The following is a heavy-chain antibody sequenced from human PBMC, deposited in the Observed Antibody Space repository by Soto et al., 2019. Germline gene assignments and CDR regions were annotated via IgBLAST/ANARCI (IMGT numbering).Heavy chain of an antibody. CDR2: IYWDDDQ. Sequence: CGPRLVNSTQTFMLSCTFSRFSVTTGRVAVGWMRQLAGKTLEWLALIYWDDDQRYSPSLKTRLTITKDTSKNQVVLTMTNIDPVDTATYYCVHSHDTYAYAFDDWRQGVLVTVSS. J-gene: IGHJ4*02. D-gene: IGHD3-16*01. CDR1: RFSVTTGRVA. V-gene: IGHV2-5*02. CDR3: VHSHDTYAYAFDD.